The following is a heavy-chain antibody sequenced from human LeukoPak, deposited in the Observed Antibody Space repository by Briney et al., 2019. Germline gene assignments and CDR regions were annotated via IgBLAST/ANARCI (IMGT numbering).Heavy chain of an antibody. Sequence: GASVKVSCKASGYSFSSYYMHWVRQAPGQGLEWMGIINPSGVGTNYARKFQGRVTMTRDTSTSALYMELSSLRSEDTAVYYCAGGRGYSCGPKEPWGQGTLVTVSS. V-gene: IGHV1-46*01. CDR3: AGGRGYSCGPKEP. D-gene: IGHD5-18*01. J-gene: IGHJ5*02. CDR2: INPSGVGT. CDR1: GYSFSSYY.